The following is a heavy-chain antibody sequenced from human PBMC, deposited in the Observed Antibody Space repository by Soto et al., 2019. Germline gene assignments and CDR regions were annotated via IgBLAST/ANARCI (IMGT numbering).Heavy chain of an antibody. Sequence: ASETLSLTCTVSGGSISSSSYYWGWIRQPPGKGLEWIGSIYYSGSTYYNPSLKSRVTISVDTSKNQFSLKLSSVTAADTAVYYCARVERWLQQLQHWGQGTLVTVSS. V-gene: IGHV4-39*01. J-gene: IGHJ1*01. D-gene: IGHD4-4*01. CDR1: GGSISSSSYY. CDR3: ARVERWLQQLQH. CDR2: IYYSGST.